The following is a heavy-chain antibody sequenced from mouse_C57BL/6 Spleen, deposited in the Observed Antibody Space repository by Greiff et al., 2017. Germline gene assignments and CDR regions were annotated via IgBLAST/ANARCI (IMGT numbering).Heavy chain of an antibody. CDR1: GYTFTNYW. CDR2: IYPGGGYT. CDR3: ARWYYYGSSYVDY. J-gene: IGHJ2*01. D-gene: IGHD1-1*01. Sequence: VQLQQSGAELVRPGTSVKMSCKASGYTFTNYWIGWAKQRPGHGLEWIGDIYPGGGYTNYNEKFKGKATLTADKSSSTAYMQFSSLTSEDSAIYYCARWYYYGSSYVDYWCQGTTLTGSS. V-gene: IGHV1-63*01.